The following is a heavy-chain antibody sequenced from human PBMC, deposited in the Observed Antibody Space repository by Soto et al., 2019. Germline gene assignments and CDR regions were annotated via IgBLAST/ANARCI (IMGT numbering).Heavy chain of an antibody. Sequence: SQTISLICAIAGDSVSSSSAAWNWIRQSQSRGLEWLGRTYYRSKWCHDYAVSVKGRITINADTSKNQFSLELNSVTPEDTAVYYCARDGNLGGTRANDYWGQGTLVTVSS. CDR1: GDSVSSSSAA. CDR2: TYYRSKWCH. V-gene: IGHV6-1*01. D-gene: IGHD1-7*01. CDR3: ARDGNLGGTRANDY. J-gene: IGHJ4*02.